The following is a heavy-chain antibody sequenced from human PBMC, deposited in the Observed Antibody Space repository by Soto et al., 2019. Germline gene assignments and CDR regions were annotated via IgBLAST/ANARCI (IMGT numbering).Heavy chain of an antibody. J-gene: IGHJ4*02. Sequence: GGSLRLSCAASGFTFSSYAMHWVRQAPGKGLEWVAVISYDGSNKYYADSVKGRFTISRDNSKNTLYLQMNSLRAEDTAVYYCASFRTAGSRFFDYRGQGTLVTVSS. CDR1: GFTFSSYA. V-gene: IGHV3-30-3*01. CDR2: ISYDGSNK. D-gene: IGHD6-19*01. CDR3: ASFRTAGSRFFDY.